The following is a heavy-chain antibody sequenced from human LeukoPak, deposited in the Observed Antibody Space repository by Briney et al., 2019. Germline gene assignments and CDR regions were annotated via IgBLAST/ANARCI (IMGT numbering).Heavy chain of an antibody. CDR3: ARDQKADYYGTPKDY. D-gene: IGHD3-10*01. CDR2: ISAYNGNT. J-gene: IGHJ4*02. V-gene: IGHV1-18*01. CDR1: GGTFSSYA. Sequence: ASVKVSCKASGGTFSSYAISWVRQAPGQGLEWMGWISAYNGNTNYAQKLQGRVTMTTDTSTSTAYMELRSLRSDDTAVYYCARDQKADYYGTPKDYWGQGTLVTVSS.